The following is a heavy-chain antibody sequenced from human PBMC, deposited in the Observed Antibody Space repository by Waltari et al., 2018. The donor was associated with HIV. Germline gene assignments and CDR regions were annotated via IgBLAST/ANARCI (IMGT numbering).Heavy chain of an antibody. V-gene: IGHV4-4*02. CDR3: AINGGSSNFDY. CDR2: IYQSGTT. J-gene: IGHJ4*02. CDR1: GGSFSSGNW. D-gene: IGHD2-15*01. Sequence: QVQLQESGPGLVKPSGTLSLTCAVSGGSFSSGNWWTWVRQPPGQGLVGIGEIYQSGTTNYNPSLKTRVTISLDRSKNQFSLKLSSVTAADTAVYYCAINGGSSNFDYWGQGTLVTVSS.